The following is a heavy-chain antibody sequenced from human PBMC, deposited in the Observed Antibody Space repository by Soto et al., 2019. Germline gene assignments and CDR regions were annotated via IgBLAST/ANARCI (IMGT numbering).Heavy chain of an antibody. V-gene: IGHV5-51*01. CDR2: IYPGDSDT. J-gene: IGHJ5*02. CDR3: ARRAFSSGLAGGWFDP. Sequence: GESLKISCKGSGYSFTSYWIGWVRQMPGKGLEWMGIIYPGDSDTRYSPSFQGQVTISADKSISTAYLQWSSLKASDTAMYYCARRAFSSGLAGGWFDPWGQGTLVTVSS. D-gene: IGHD6-19*01. CDR1: GYSFTSYW.